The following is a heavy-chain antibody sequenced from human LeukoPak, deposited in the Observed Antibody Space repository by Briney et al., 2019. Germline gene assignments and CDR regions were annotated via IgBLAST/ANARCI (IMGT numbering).Heavy chain of an antibody. J-gene: IGHJ4*02. CDR1: GFTFSSYG. CDR2: ISYDGSNK. V-gene: IGHV3-30*18. CDR3: AKDSLSRSWFGELLNY. D-gene: IGHD3-10*01. Sequence: GGSLRLSCAASGFTFSSYGMHWVRQAPGKGLEWVAVISYDGSNKYYADSVKGRFTISRDNSKNTLYLQMNSLRAEDTAVYYCAKDSLSRSWFGELLNYWGQGTLVTVSS.